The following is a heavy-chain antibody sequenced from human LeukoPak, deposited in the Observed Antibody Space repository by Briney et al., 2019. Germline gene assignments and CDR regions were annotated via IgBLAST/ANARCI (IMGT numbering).Heavy chain of an antibody. D-gene: IGHD4-17*01. CDR1: GGSFSGYY. V-gene: IGHV4-34*01. CDR3: ARGHYGDYHSDY. Sequence: PSETLSLTCAVYGGSFSGYYWSWIRQPPGKGLEWIGEINHSGSTNYNPSLKSRVTISVDTSKNQFSLKLSSVTAADTAVYYCARGHYGDYHSDYWGQGTLVTVSS. CDR2: INHSGST. J-gene: IGHJ4*02.